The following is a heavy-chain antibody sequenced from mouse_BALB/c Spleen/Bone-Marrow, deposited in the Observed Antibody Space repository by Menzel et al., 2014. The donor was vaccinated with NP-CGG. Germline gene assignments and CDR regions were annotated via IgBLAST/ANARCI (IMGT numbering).Heavy chain of an antibody. CDR3: ARDVGYGNYFVY. V-gene: IGHV7-1*02. CDR2: SRNKAKYYTT. D-gene: IGHD2-10*02. J-gene: IGHJ3*01. Sequence: EVQRVESGGGLVQPGDSLRLSCATSGFTFSDFYMEWVRQPPGKRLEWIAASRNKAKYYTTEYSASVKGRFIVSRDTSQSFLYLQMNALRAEDTAIYYCARDVGYGNYFVYWGQGTLVTVSA. CDR1: GFTFSDFY.